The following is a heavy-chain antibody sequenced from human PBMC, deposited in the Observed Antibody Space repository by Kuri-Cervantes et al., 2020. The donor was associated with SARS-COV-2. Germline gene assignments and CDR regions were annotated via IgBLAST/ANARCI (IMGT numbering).Heavy chain of an antibody. Sequence: GESLKISCAGSGFSFNTFWMSWVRQAPGKGLEWVAYIKQDGSQKYYVDSVKGRFTISRDNAKNSLHLQMNSLRAEDTAVYYCARVSYGSGSYRAFDIWGQGTMVTVSS. CDR2: IKQDGSQK. D-gene: IGHD3-10*01. V-gene: IGHV3-7*02. CDR3: ARVSYGSGSYRAFDI. CDR1: GFSFNTFW. J-gene: IGHJ3*02.